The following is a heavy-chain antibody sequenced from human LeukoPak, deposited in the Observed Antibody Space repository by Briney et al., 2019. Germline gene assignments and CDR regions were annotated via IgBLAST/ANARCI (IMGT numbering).Heavy chain of an antibody. D-gene: IGHD3-22*01. Sequence: GASVKVSCKASGYTFTSYAMNWVRQAPGQGLEWMGWINTNTGNPTYAQGFTGRFVFSLDTSVSTAYLQISSLKAEDTAVYYCAREVPDYYDSSGYYLWPDWGQGTLVTVSS. CDR2: INTNTGNP. J-gene: IGHJ4*02. CDR1: GYTFTSYA. V-gene: IGHV7-4-1*02. CDR3: AREVPDYYDSSGYYLWPD.